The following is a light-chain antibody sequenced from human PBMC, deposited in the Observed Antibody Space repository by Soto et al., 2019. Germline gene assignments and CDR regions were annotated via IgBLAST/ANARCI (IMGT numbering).Light chain of an antibody. CDR3: QQSYNTPYT. V-gene: IGKV1-39*01. CDR2: AAS. J-gene: IGKJ2*01. CDR1: QTISSY. Sequence: DIQMTQSPSSLSASVGGRVTITCRASQTISSYLNWYQQKPGTAPELLIYAASTLHGGVPSRFSGSGSGTNFPLTISSLQAEDFATYYCQQSYNTPYTSGQGTTLEIK.